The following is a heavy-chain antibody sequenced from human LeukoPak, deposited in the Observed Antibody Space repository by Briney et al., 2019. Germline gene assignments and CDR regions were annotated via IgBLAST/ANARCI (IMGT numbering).Heavy chain of an antibody. CDR3: ARDPGSGMYYYHYGMDV. V-gene: IGHV3-7*01. D-gene: IGHD3-10*01. CDR1: GFTFSSYW. J-gene: IGHJ6*02. Sequence: HPGGSLRLSCAASGFTFSSYWMSWVRQAPGKGLEWVANIKQDGSEKYYVDSVKGRFTISRDNAKNSLYLQMNSLRAEDTAVYYCARDPGSGMYYYHYGMDVWGQGTTVTVSS. CDR2: IKQDGSEK.